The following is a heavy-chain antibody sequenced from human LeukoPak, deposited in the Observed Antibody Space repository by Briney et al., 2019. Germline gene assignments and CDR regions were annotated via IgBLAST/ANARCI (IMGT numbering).Heavy chain of an antibody. CDR1: GGSISSYY. V-gene: IGHV4-59*08. Sequence: SETLSLTCTVSGGSISSYYWSWIRQPPGKGLEWIGYIYYSGSTNYNPSLKSRVTISVDTSKNQFSLKLSSVTAADTAVYYCARRKALGYCSGGSCHGHYYYYGMDVWGQGTTVTVSS. D-gene: IGHD2-15*01. J-gene: IGHJ6*02. CDR3: ARRKALGYCSGGSCHGHYYYYGMDV. CDR2: IYYSGST.